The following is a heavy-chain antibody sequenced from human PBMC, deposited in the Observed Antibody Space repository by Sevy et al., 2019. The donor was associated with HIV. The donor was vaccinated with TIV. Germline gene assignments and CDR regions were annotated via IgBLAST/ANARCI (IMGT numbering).Heavy chain of an antibody. D-gene: IGHD5-12*01. CDR3: ARDSNIAFDI. Sequence: GGSLRLSCAASGFTFSSYAMHWVRQAPGKGVEWVAVISYDGSNKYYADSVKGRFTIYRNNSKNTLYLQMNSLRAEDTAVYYCARDSNIAFDIWGQGTMVTVSS. V-gene: IGHV3-30-3*01. J-gene: IGHJ3*02. CDR2: ISYDGSNK. CDR1: GFTFSSYA.